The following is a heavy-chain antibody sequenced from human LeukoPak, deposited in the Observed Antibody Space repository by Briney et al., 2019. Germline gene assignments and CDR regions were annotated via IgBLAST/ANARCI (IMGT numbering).Heavy chain of an antibody. CDR3: ARGYSSGWYPNYYFDY. V-gene: IGHV4-4*07. J-gene: IGHJ4*02. Sequence: SETLSLTCTVSGGAISSYHWSWIRQPAGKGLEWIGRIYTSGSTNYNPSLKSRVTMSVDTSKNQFSLKLSSVTAADTAVYYCARGYSSGWYPNYYFDYWGQGTLVTVSS. CDR2: IYTSGST. CDR1: GGAISSYH. D-gene: IGHD6-19*01.